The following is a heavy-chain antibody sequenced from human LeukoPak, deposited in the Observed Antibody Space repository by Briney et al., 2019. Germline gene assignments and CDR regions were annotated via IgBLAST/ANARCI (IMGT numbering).Heavy chain of an antibody. D-gene: IGHD2-15*01. CDR1: GRSISSYY. CDR2: IYTSGTI. Sequence: SETLTLTCTVSGRSISSYYWSWIRQPAGKGLEWIGRIYTSGTIYYNPSLKRRVTMSIDTSKSQVSLKLSSVTAADTAVYYCARDHDMVNSFYYGMDVWGQGTTVTVSS. CDR3: ARDHDMVNSFYYGMDV. V-gene: IGHV4-4*07. J-gene: IGHJ6*02.